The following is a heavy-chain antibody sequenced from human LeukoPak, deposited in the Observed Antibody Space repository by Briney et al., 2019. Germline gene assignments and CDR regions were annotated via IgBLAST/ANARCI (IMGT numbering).Heavy chain of an antibody. D-gene: IGHD6-19*01. J-gene: IGHJ4*02. Sequence: SVKVSCKASGGTFSSCAISWVRQAPGQGLEWMGGIIPIFGTANYAQKFQGRVTITADESTSTAYMELSSLRSEDTAVYYCARRSPIAVAGKFDYWGQGTLVTVSS. CDR1: GGTFSSCA. CDR3: ARRSPIAVAGKFDY. V-gene: IGHV1-69*13. CDR2: IIPIFGTA.